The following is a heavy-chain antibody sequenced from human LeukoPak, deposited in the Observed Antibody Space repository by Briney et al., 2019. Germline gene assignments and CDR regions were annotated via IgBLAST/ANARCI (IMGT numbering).Heavy chain of an antibody. D-gene: IGHD3-22*01. Sequence: SETLSLTCTVSGGSISSYYWSWIRQPPGKGLEWIGYIYSIGSPNYNSSLKSRVTMSVDTSKNQLSLKLSSVTAADTAVYYCARDRHDSRVYHYASWGRGTGVRVST. J-gene: IGHJ5*02. V-gene: IGHV4-59*01. CDR3: ARDRHDSRVYHYAS. CDR2: IYSIGSP. CDR1: GGSISSYY.